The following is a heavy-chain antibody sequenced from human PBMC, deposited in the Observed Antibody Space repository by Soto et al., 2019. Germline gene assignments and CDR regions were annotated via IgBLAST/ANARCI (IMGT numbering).Heavy chain of an antibody. D-gene: IGHD4-17*01. V-gene: IGHV1-3*01. CDR2: INAGNGNT. CDR3: ARAAPRDSTSTVTTHYFDY. CDR1: GYTFTSYS. J-gene: IGHJ4*02. Sequence: ASVNVSCKSSGYTFTSYSMHWVRQAPGQRLEWMGWINAGNGNTKYSQKFQGRVTITRDTSASTAYMELSSLRSEDTAVYYCARAAPRDSTSTVTTHYFDYWGQGTLVTVSS.